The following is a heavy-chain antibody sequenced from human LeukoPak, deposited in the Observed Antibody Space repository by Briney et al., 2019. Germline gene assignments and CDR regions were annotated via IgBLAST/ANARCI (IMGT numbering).Heavy chain of an antibody. D-gene: IGHD6-19*01. CDR3: ARGAAVAGNPPLSDY. V-gene: IGHV1-69*13. CDR1: GGTFSSYA. J-gene: IGHJ4*02. Sequence: ASVKVSCKASGGTFSSYAISWVRQAPGQGLEWMGGIIPIFGTANYAQKFQGRVTITADESTSTAYMELSSLRSEDTAVYYCARGAAVAGNPPLSDYWGQGTLVTVSS. CDR2: IIPIFGTA.